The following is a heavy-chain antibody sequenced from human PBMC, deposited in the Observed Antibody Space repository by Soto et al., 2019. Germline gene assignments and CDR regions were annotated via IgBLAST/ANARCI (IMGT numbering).Heavy chain of an antibody. D-gene: IGHD6-6*01. V-gene: IGHV3-21*01. CDR3: ARVHLVAGSAFYCAMDV. Sequence: GGSLRLSCVASGFDLTSSRMNWVRQAPGKGLEWVASISGSGKDTFYQHSVKGRFASSRDSAGTSLFLRMDSVKVGDTAVYHCARVHLVAGSAFYCAMDVWGPGTAVTVSS. CDR1: GFDLTSSR. CDR2: ISGSGKDT. J-gene: IGHJ6*02.